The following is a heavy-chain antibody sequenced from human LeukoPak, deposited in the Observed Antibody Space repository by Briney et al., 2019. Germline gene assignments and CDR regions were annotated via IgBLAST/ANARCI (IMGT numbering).Heavy chain of an antibody. V-gene: IGHV3-15*01. D-gene: IGHD3/OR15-3a*01. CDR1: GFTYSTAW. CDR2: VKTNAEGGTI. Sequence: GGSLRLSCVGSGFTYSTAWMIWVRQAPGKGLEWVGRVKTNAEGGTIDYAAAVKGRFTITRDDSRNTVHLQMNSLKIEDTAVYYCTTEDFWGQGTLVTVSS. CDR3: TTEDF. J-gene: IGHJ3*01.